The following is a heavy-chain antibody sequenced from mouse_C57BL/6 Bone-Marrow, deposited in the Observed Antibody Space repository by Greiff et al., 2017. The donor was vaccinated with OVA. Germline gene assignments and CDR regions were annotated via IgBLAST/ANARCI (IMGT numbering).Heavy chain of an antibody. Sequence: QVQLQQSGAELVRPGASVTLSCTASGYTFTAYDMPWVQQTPVHGLEWIGAIDPETGGTDYNQKFKGQVILSADKSSSTAYLELRSLTAEDSAVYYCTRNYGSSFVYWYFDVWGTGTTVTVSS. V-gene: IGHV1-15*01. CDR2: IDPETGGT. CDR1: GYTFTAYD. J-gene: IGHJ1*03. CDR3: TRNYGSSFVYWYFDV. D-gene: IGHD1-1*01.